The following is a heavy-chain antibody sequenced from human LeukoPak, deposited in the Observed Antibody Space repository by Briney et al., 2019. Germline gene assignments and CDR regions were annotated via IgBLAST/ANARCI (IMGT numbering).Heavy chain of an antibody. V-gene: IGHV1-18*01. CDR3: ARVYGGVPYYDILTGYYNDWFDP. CDR2: ISAYNGNT. D-gene: IGHD3-9*01. J-gene: IGHJ5*02. CDR1: GYTFTSYG. Sequence: ASVKVSCKASGYTFTSYGISWVRQAPGQGLEWMGWISAYNGNTNYAQKLQGRVTMTTDTSTSTAYMELRSLRSDDTAVYYCARVYGGVPYYDILTGYYNDWFDPWGQGTLVTVSS.